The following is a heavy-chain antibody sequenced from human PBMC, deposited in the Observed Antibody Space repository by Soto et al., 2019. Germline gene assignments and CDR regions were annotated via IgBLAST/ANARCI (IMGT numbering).Heavy chain of an antibody. V-gene: IGHV1-69*13. CDR3: ASENGVAVATILYYFDY. J-gene: IGHJ4*02. CDR1: GGTFKNNG. Sequence: SVKVSCKAPGGTFKNNGISWVRQAPGQGLEWMGGIIPVFGTTNYAQKFQGRLTITADDSTSTVYMEHRRLRYEDTAVYYCASENGVAVATILYYFDYWGPGTLVTVSS. CDR2: IIPVFGTT. D-gene: IGHD5-12*01.